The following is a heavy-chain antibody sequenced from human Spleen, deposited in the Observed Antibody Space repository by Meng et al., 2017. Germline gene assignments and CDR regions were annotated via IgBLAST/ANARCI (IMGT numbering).Heavy chain of an antibody. V-gene: IGHV4-34*01. CDR1: GGSFSGYY. CDR2: INHSGST. Sequence: QVQLQHWGAGLLKPSETLPLTCAVYGGSFSGYYWSWIRQPPGKGLEWIGEINHSGSTNYNPSLKSRVTISVDTSKNQFSLKLSSVTAADTAVYYCARDLWELRYKAPFDPWGQGTLVTVSS. CDR3: ARDLWELRYKAPFDP. J-gene: IGHJ5*02. D-gene: IGHD3-9*01.